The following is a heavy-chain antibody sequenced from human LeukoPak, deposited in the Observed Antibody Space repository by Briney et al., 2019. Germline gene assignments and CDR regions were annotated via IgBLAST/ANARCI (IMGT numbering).Heavy chain of an antibody. Sequence: SETLSLTCAVSGDSISNYYWSWIRQPPGKGLEWIGYIYYSGSTNYNPSLKSRVTISVDTSKNQFSLKLSSVTAADTAVYYCAREVVAAAGTVDYWGQGAPVIVSS. D-gene: IGHD6-13*01. J-gene: IGHJ4*02. CDR3: AREVVAAAGTVDY. V-gene: IGHV4-59*01. CDR1: GDSISNYY. CDR2: IYYSGST.